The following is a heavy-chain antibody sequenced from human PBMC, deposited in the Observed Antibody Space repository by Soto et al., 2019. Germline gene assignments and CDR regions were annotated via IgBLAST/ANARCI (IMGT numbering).Heavy chain of an antibody. CDR2: MNPNSGNT. CDR1: GYTFTSYD. D-gene: IGHD6-13*01. J-gene: IGHJ3*02. Sequence: ASVKVSCKASGYTFTSYDINWVRQATGQGLEWMGWMNPNSGNTGYAQKFQGRVTMTRNTSISTAYMELSSLRSEDTAVYYCARTYGYSSSWYLPPAFDIWGQGTMVTVSS. V-gene: IGHV1-8*01. CDR3: ARTYGYSSSWYLPPAFDI.